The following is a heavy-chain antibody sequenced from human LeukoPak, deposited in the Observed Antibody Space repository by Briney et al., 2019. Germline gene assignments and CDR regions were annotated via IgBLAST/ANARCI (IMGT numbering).Heavy chain of an antibody. V-gene: IGHV3-30*18. J-gene: IGHJ4*02. Sequence: GGSLRLSCAASGFTFINYGMHWVRQAPGKGLEWVAVISYDGTNKYYADSVKGRFTISRDNSKNTLYLQMNSLKTDDMAVYYCANYGDYQYFDYWGQGTPVTVSS. CDR3: ANYGDYQYFDY. CDR1: GFTFINYG. CDR2: ISYDGTNK. D-gene: IGHD4-17*01.